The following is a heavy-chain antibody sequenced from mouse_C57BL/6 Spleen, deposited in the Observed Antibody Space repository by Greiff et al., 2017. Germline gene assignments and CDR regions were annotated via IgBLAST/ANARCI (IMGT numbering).Heavy chain of an antibody. J-gene: IGHJ2*01. CDR2: IYPGDGDT. D-gene: IGHD1-1*01. Sequence: QVQLQQSGAELVKPGASVKISCKASGYAFSSYWMNWVKQRPGKGLAWIGQIYPGDGDTNYNGKFKGQDTLTADTSSSTASLQLSSLTSEDSAVYFCARKGEIYYSFDFWGQGTTLTVSS. V-gene: IGHV1-80*01. CDR3: ARKGEIYYSFDF. CDR1: GYAFSSYW.